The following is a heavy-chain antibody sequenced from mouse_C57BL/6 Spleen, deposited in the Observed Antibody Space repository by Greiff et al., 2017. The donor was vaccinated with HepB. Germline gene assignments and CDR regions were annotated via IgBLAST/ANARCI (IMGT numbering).Heavy chain of an antibody. J-gene: IGHJ3*01. CDR1: GYAFSSYW. CDR2: IYPGDGDT. Sequence: VQLQESGAELVKPGASVKISCKASGYAFSSYWMNWVKQRPGKGLEWIGQIYPGDGDTNYNGKFKGKATLTADKSSSTAYMQLSSLTSEDSAVYFCARDDGNYKAWFAYWGQGTLVTVSA. CDR3: ARDDGNYKAWFAY. V-gene: IGHV1-80*01. D-gene: IGHD2-1*01.